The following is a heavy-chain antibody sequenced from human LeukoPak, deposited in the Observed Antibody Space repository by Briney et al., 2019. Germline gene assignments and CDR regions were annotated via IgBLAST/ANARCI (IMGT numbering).Heavy chain of an antibody. V-gene: IGHV3-21*01. D-gene: IGHD3-22*01. CDR2: ISSSSSYI. CDR1: GFTFSSYS. J-gene: IGHJ3*02. CDR3: ARGGLDSSGYTI. Sequence: GGSLRLSCAASGFTFSSYSMNCVRQAPGKGREGLSSISSSSSYIYYADSVKGRFTISRDNAKNSLYLQMNSLRAEDTAVYYCARGGLDSSGYTIWGQGTMVTVSS.